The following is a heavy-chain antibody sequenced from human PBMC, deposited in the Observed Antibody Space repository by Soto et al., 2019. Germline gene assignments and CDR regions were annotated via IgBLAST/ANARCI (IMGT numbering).Heavy chain of an antibody. CDR3: GRAGCDGGTCYTLVGLRYGMDV. V-gene: IGHV3-30*14. Sequence: QVQLVESGGGVVQPGRSLRLSCAASGFTFSNYAMYWVRQAPGKGLEWVAVISYDGNNKYYADSVKGRFTISRENSKNTLYLQMNSLRAEDTGVYYFGRAGCDGGTCYTLVGLRYGMDVWGQGTTVTVSS. J-gene: IGHJ6*02. D-gene: IGHD2-15*01. CDR2: ISYDGNNK. CDR1: GFTFSNYA.